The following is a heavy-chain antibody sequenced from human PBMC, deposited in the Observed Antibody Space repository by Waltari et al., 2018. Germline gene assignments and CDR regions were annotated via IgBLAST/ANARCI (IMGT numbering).Heavy chain of an antibody. J-gene: IGHJ2*01. D-gene: IGHD3-22*01. CDR2: IYYSGST. Sequence: QVQLQESGPGLVKPSQTLSLTCTVSGGSISSGDYYWSWIRQPPGKGLEWIGYIYYSGSTYYNPSLKSRVTISVDTSKNQFSLKLSSVTAADTAVYYCARVPHYYDSSGYSPPWYFDLWGRGTLVTVSS. CDR3: ARVPHYYDSSGYSPPWYFDL. CDR1: GGSISSGDYY. V-gene: IGHV4-30-4*08.